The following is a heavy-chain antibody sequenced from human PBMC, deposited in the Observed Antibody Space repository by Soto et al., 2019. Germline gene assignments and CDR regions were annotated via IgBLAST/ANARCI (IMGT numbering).Heavy chain of an antibody. J-gene: IGHJ3*02. CDR3: AVDSRSRVEAFDI. V-gene: IGHV1-69*12. Sequence: QVQLVQSGAEVKKPGSSVKVSCKASGGTFSRFSFNWVRQAPGQGLEWMGGIMPMFGTEKYAQKFQDKVTLTADESTGTAYTGLSKLTQKDPAVYDSAVDSRSRVEAFDIWGQGTLVTVSS. CDR1: GGTFSRFS. CDR2: IMPMFGTE. D-gene: IGHD3-3*01.